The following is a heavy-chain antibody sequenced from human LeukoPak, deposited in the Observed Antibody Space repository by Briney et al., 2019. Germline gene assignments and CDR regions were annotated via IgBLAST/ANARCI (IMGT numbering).Heavy chain of an antibody. J-gene: IGHJ3*02. CDR1: GFTFSSYG. V-gene: IGHV3-23*01. D-gene: IGHD3-10*01. CDR2: ISGSGGST. Sequence: GGSLRLSCAASGFTFSSYGMSWVRQAPGKGLEWVSAISGSGGSTYYADSVKGRFTISRDNSKNTLYLQMNSLRAEDTAVYYCAKDLLLLWFGELLKDPRDAFDIWGQGTMVTVSS. CDR3: AKDLLLLWFGELLKDPRDAFDI.